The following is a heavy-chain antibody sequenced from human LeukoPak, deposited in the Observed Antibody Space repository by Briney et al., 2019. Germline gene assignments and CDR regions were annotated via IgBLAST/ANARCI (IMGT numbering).Heavy chain of an antibody. D-gene: IGHD2-15*01. Sequence: PGGSLRLSCAASGCTFSSYEMNWVRQAPGKGLEWVSYISSSGSTIYYADSVKGRFTISRDNAKNSLYLQMNSLRAEDTAVYYCARERSDGSYPYYYYGMDVWGKGTTVTVSS. CDR2: ISSSGSTI. CDR3: ARERSDGSYPYYYYGMDV. CDR1: GCTFSSYE. J-gene: IGHJ6*04. V-gene: IGHV3-48*03.